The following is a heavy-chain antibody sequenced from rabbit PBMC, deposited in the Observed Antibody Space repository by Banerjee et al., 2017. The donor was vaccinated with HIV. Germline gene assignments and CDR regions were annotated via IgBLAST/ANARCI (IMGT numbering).Heavy chain of an antibody. CDR1: GFSFTSSYF. CDR3: ARGSYAGYGILYYGMDL. D-gene: IGHD7-1*01. Sequence: QSLEESGGDLVKPGASLTLTCTASGFSFTSSYFMCWVRQAPGKGLEWIACIYAGSSGSTYYASWAKGRFTISKPSSTTVTLQMTSLTAADTATYFCARGSYAGYGILYYGMDLWGPGTLVTVS. J-gene: IGHJ6*01. V-gene: IGHV1S40*01. CDR2: IYAGSSGST.